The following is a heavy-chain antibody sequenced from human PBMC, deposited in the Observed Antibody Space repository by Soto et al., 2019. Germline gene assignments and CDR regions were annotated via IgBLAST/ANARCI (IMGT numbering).Heavy chain of an antibody. CDR2: INHSGST. J-gene: IGHJ6*02. D-gene: IGHD3-10*01. CDR1: GGSISSSSYY. CDR3: ARAWSYYGSGSYSLYGMDV. Sequence: SETLSLTCTVSGGSISSSSYYWGWIRQPPGKGLEWIGSINHSGSTNYNPSLKSRVTISVDTSKNQFSLKLSSVTAADTAVYYCARAWSYYGSGSYSLYGMDVWGQGTTVTVSS. V-gene: IGHV4-39*07.